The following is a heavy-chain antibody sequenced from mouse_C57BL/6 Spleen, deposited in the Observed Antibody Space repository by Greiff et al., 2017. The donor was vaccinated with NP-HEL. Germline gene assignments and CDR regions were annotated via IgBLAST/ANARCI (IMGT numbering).Heavy chain of an antibody. CDR3: TRGVITTVVAPFDY. CDR2: IDPENGDT. D-gene: IGHD1-1*01. CDR1: GFNIKDDY. J-gene: IGHJ2*01. Sequence: EVQLQQSGAELVRPGASVKLSCTASGFNIKDDYMHWVKQRPEQGLEWIGWIDPENGDTEYAAKFQGKATITADTSSNTAYLQLSSLTSEDTAVYYSTRGVITTVVAPFDYWGQGTTLTVSS. V-gene: IGHV14-4*01.